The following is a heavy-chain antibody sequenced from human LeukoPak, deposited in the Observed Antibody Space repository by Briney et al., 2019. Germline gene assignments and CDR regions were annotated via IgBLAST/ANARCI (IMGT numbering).Heavy chain of an antibody. J-gene: IGHJ6*03. Sequence: ASVKVSCKASGYTFTSYAMHWVRQAPGQRLEWMGWINAGNGNTKYSQKFQGRVTITRDTSASTAYMELSSLRSEDTAVYYCARVRRGYCSSTSCPGNWGYYYYMDVWGKGTTVTVSS. D-gene: IGHD2-2*01. CDR1: GYTFTSYA. CDR2: INAGNGNT. V-gene: IGHV1-3*01. CDR3: ARVRRGYCSSTSCPGNWGYYYYMDV.